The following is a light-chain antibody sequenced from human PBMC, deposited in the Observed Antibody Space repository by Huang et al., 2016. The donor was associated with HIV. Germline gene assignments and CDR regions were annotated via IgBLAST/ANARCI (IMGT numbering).Light chain of an antibody. Sequence: DIQMTQSPSSLSASVGDRVTITCRASQSISTYLNWYQQKPGKAPKLLIHRSSNLQSGGPSRFSGSGSGTDFTLTISSLQPEDFATYYCQQSYSAPPWTFGQGTRVEIK. J-gene: IGKJ1*01. CDR3: QQSYSAPPWT. CDR2: RSS. V-gene: IGKV1-39*01. CDR1: QSISTY.